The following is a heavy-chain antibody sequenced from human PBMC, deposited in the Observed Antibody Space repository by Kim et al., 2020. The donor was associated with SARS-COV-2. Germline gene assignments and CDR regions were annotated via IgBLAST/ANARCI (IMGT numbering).Heavy chain of an antibody. J-gene: IGHJ5*02. CDR2: INEDGGVK. D-gene: IGHD6-13*01. V-gene: IGHV3-7*01. Sequence: GGSLRLSCAGSGFTFSSVWMSRVRQGPGKGLECVATINEDGGVKEYVDSVKGRFTISRDNAKNSLYLQMNFLRAEDTAVYFCARGGNSWRFDPWGQGTLVTVSS. CDR3: ARGGNSWRFDP. CDR1: GFTFSSVW.